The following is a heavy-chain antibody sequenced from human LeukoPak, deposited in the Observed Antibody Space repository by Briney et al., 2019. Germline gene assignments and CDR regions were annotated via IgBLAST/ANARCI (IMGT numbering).Heavy chain of an antibody. Sequence: PGRSLRLSCAASGITFRSYGMHWVRQAPGKGLEWVAVIWSDGSNKYYAGSVKGRFTISRDNSKNTLDLQMNSLRAEDTAVYYCARDTFDFDYWGQGTLVTVSS. CDR2: IWSDGSNK. CDR3: ARDTFDFDY. V-gene: IGHV3-33*08. CDR1: GITFRSYG. J-gene: IGHJ4*02.